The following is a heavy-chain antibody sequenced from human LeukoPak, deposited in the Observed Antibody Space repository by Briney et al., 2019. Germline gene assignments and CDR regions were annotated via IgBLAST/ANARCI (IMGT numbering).Heavy chain of an antibody. CDR1: GFTFSSCA. CDR2: VSGSSSST. V-gene: IGHV3-23*01. D-gene: IGHD3-22*01. CDR3: AKVYDSSGYYRPFDY. Sequence: GGSLRLSCAASGFTFSSCAMSWVRQAPGKGLEWVSAVSGSSSSTYYADSVKGRFTISRDNSKSTLYLQMNSLRAEDTAVYYCAKVYDSSGYYRPFDYWGQGTLVTVSS. J-gene: IGHJ4*02.